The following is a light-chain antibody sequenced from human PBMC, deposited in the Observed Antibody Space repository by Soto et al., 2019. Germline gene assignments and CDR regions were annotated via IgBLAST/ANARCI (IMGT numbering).Light chain of an antibody. Sequence: DIQMTQFPSTLSAFVGDRVTITCRASQSISNWMAWYQPKPDKTPKLPHYDASNLESRVPSRFSRSGSGTEFTLTISSLQPEGFATYYCQQYSSYLYIFGQGTKLEIK. CDR2: DAS. V-gene: IGKV1-5*01. CDR1: QSISNW. J-gene: IGKJ2*01. CDR3: QQYSSYLYI.